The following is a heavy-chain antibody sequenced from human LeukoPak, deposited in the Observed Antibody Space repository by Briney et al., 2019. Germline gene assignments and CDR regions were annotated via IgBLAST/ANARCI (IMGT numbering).Heavy chain of an antibody. J-gene: IGHJ5*02. CDR1: GHTFTGYY. CDR3: AREDGDSSGYYT. CDR2: INPNSGGT. D-gene: IGHD3-22*01. Sequence: GASVKVSCKASGHTFTGYYMHWVRQAPGQGLEWMGWINPNSGGTNYAQKFQGRVTMTRDTSISTAYMELSRLRSDDTAVYYCAREDGDSSGYYTWGQGTLVTVSS. V-gene: IGHV1-2*02.